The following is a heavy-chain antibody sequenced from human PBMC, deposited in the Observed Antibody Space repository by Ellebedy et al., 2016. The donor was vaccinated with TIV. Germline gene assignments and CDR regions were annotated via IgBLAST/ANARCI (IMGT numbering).Heavy chain of an antibody. V-gene: IGHV3-30-3*01. CDR1: GFTFSSYA. D-gene: IGHD3-9*01. J-gene: IGHJ4*02. Sequence: GESLKISXAASGFTFSSYAMHWVRQAPGKGLEWVAVISYDGSNKYYADSVKGRFTISRDNSKNTLYLQMNSLRAEDTAVYYCARDRYYDILTGSRGIDYWGQGTLVTVSS. CDR3: ARDRYYDILTGSRGIDY. CDR2: ISYDGSNK.